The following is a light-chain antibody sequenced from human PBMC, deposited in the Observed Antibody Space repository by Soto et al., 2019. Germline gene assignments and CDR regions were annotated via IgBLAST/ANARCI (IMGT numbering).Light chain of an antibody. CDR3: QRYNSASWT. CDR2: DAS. Sequence: DIQMTQSPSSLSASVGDRVTITCRASQSINTWLAWYQQKPGKTPKVLIYDASSLESGVPSRFSGSGSGTEFTLTISSLQPGDSATYYCQRYNSASWTFGQGTKVDIK. CDR1: QSINTW. V-gene: IGKV1-5*01. J-gene: IGKJ1*01.